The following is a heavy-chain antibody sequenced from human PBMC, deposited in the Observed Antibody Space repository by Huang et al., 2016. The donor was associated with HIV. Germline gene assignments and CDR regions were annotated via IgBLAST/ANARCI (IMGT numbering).Heavy chain of an antibody. Sequence: DVQLLESGGDFVQPGGSLRLSCAASRFTFSTYAMSWVRQAPGKGVEWVSAIRGSGDNTYYADSVKVRFTISRDNSKNTLFLQMNSLRAEDTAIYYCAKVPTVVTFHWGQGTLVTVSS. J-gene: IGHJ4*02. V-gene: IGHV3-23*01. D-gene: IGHD2-21*02. CDR1: RFTFSTYA. CDR3: AKVPTVVTFH. CDR2: IRGSGDNT.